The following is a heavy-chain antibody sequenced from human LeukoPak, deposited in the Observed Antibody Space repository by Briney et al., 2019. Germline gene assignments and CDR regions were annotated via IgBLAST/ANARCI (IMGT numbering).Heavy chain of an antibody. Sequence: GGSQRLSCAASGFTFSSYTMSWVRQAPGKGLEWISVISATGFTTYHTDSVKGRFTISRDNSKSMLYLQMDGLRAEDTAIYYCAKERDGVLWFGELSYWGQGTLVTVSS. D-gene: IGHD3-10*01. CDR3: AKERDGVLWFGELSY. J-gene: IGHJ4*02. V-gene: IGHV3-23*01. CDR2: ISATGFTT. CDR1: GFTFSSYT.